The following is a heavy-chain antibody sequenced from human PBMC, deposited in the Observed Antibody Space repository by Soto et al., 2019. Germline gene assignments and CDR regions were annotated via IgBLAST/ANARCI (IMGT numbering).Heavy chain of an antibody. CDR2: IIPFPGVT. D-gene: IGHD3-10*01. J-gene: IGHJ4*02. V-gene: IGHV1-69*08. CDR1: GGTFSPYT. Sequence: QVQLVQSGAEVKKPGSSVKVSCKASGGTFSPYTINWVRQAPGQGLEWVGRIIPFPGVTNYAQKFQARVTIPADKSTSTAYMELSGLRFEDTAMYYCTRDWEITVSTWSFGGFWGRGTLVTVSS. CDR3: TRDWEITVSTWSFGGF.